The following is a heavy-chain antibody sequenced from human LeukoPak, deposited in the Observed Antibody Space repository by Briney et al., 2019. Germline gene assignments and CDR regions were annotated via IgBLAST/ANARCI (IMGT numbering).Heavy chain of an antibody. J-gene: IGHJ3*02. Sequence: SETLSLTCTVSGYSISSGYYWGWIRQPPGKGLEWIGSIYHSGSTYYNPSLKSRVTISVDTSKNQFSLKLSSVTAADTAVYYCASPHPRPITMVRKDAFDIWGQGTMVTVSS. CDR1: GYSISSGYY. V-gene: IGHV4-38-2*02. CDR2: IYHSGST. D-gene: IGHD3-10*01. CDR3: ASPHPRPITMVRKDAFDI.